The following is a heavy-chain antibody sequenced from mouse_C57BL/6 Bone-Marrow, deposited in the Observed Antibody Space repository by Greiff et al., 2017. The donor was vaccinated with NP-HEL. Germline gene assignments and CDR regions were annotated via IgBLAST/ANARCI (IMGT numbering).Heavy chain of an antibody. D-gene: IGHD3-2*02. J-gene: IGHJ3*01. Sequence: VHLVESGAELVRPGASVTLSCKASGYTFTDYEMHWVKQTPVHGLEWIGAIDPETGGTAYNQKFKGKAILTADKSSSTAYMELRSLTSEDSAVYYCTRQLRLPAWFAYWGQGTLVTVSA. CDR2: IDPETGGT. CDR3: TRQLRLPAWFAY. V-gene: IGHV1-15*01. CDR1: GYTFTDYE.